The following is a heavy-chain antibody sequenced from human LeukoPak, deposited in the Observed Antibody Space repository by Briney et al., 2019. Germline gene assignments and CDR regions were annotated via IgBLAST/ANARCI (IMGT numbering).Heavy chain of an antibody. D-gene: IGHD1-26*01. Sequence: SETLSPTFSVSGASLSSYYWDWLRQAPGKGLEWIGYISDTGKTDSNPSLKSRVTISLGTSKTQFSLRLRSVTAADSAVYYCATGYYEPFATWGPGILVTVSS. V-gene: IGHV4-59*01. CDR3: ATGYYEPFAT. J-gene: IGHJ5*02. CDR1: GASLSSYY. CDR2: ISDTGKT.